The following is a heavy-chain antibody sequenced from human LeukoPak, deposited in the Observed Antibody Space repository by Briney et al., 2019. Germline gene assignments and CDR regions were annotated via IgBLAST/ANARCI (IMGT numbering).Heavy chain of an antibody. D-gene: IGHD3-10*01. CDR3: ARASTMVRGVITGALGYFDY. Sequence: SETLSLTCTVSGGSISSSSYYWGWIRQPPGKGLEWIGSIYYSGSTNYDPSLKSRVTISVDTSKNQFSLKLSSVTAADTAVYYCARASTMVRGVITGALGYFDYWGQGTLVTVSS. CDR1: GGSISSSSYY. V-gene: IGHV4-39*07. CDR2: IYYSGST. J-gene: IGHJ4*02.